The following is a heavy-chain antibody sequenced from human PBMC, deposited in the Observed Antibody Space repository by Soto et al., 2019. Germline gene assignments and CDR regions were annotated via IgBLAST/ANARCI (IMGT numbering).Heavy chain of an antibody. Sequence: PGESLKISCKGSGYSFTSYWISWVRQMPGKGLEWMGRIDPSDSYTNYSPSFQGHVTISADKSISTAYLELSGLKYEDTAVYYCARRKERSGPIYFDYWGQGTLVTVSS. D-gene: IGHD6-25*01. V-gene: IGHV5-10-1*01. CDR2: IDPSDSYT. CDR3: ARRKERSGPIYFDY. J-gene: IGHJ4*02. CDR1: GYSFTSYW.